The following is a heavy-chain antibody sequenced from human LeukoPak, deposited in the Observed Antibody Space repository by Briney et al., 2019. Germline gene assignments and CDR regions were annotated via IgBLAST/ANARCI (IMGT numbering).Heavy chain of an antibody. CDR1: GFTFSSYW. CDR3: ARVMSASVWRSYGSYYYYYYMDI. CDR2: IKQDGSEK. V-gene: IGHV3-7*01. D-gene: IGHD3-16*01. J-gene: IGHJ6*03. Sequence: LPGGSLRLSCAASGFTFSSYWRSWVRQAPGKGLEWVANIKQDGSEKYSVDSVKGRFTISRDNAKNSLYMQMNSLRAEDTAVYYCARVMSASVWRSYGSYYYYYYMDIWGKGTTVTVSS.